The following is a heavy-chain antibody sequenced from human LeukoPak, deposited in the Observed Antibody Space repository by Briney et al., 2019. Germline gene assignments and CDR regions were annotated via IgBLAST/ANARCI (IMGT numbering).Heavy chain of an antibody. Sequence: ASVKVSCKVSGHPLSELPMYWVRQAPGKGLEWMGGFDPENDERLYAQKFRGRLTMTEDTSTDTAYMELSSPRSEDTAVYYCATEMTSIVPDYWGQGTLVTVSS. CDR3: ATEMTSIVPDY. V-gene: IGHV1-24*01. CDR2: FDPENDER. J-gene: IGHJ4*02. D-gene: IGHD2-21*01. CDR1: GHPLSELP.